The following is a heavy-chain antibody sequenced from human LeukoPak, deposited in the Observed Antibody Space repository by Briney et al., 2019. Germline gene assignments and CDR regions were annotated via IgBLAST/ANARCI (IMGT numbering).Heavy chain of an antibody. CDR3: ARVVGNSLPKYSYSDY. Sequence: SQTLSLTCAISGDSVSSNSAAWNWIRQSPSRGLEWLGRTYYRSKWYNDYAVSVKSRITINPDTSKNQFSPQLNSVTAADTAVYYCARVVGNSLPKYSYSDYWGQGTLVTVSS. CDR2: TYYRSKWYN. CDR1: GDSVSSNSAA. V-gene: IGHV6-1*01. D-gene: IGHD1-7*01. J-gene: IGHJ4*02.